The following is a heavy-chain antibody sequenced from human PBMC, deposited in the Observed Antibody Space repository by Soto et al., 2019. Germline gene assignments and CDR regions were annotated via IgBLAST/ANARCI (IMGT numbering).Heavy chain of an antibody. D-gene: IGHD3-9*01. CDR2: IYYSGST. Sequence: SETLSLTSTVSGGYIRSHYWRWIRQPPGKGLEWIGYIYYSGSTNYNPSLKSRVTISVDTSKNQFSLKLSSVTAADTAVYYCARDWLDYDILTGSTNYYGMDVWGQGTTVTVSS. V-gene: IGHV4-59*11. J-gene: IGHJ6*02. CDR1: GGYIRSHY. CDR3: ARDWLDYDILTGSTNYYGMDV.